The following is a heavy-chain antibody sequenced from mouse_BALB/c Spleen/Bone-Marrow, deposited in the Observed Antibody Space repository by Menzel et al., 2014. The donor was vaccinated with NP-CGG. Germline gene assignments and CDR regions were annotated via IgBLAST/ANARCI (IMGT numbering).Heavy chain of an antibody. CDR1: GFTFSGYT. D-gene: IGHD1-1*01. Sequence: EVKLVESGGGLVQPGGSLKLSCAASGFTFSGYTMSWVRQTPEKRLEWVAYISNGGGSTYYPDTVKGRFTISRDNAKNTLYLQMSSLKSEDTAMYYCARHGYYGSRAMDYWGQGTSVTVSS. CDR2: ISNGGGST. J-gene: IGHJ4*01. V-gene: IGHV5-12-2*01. CDR3: ARHGYYGSRAMDY.